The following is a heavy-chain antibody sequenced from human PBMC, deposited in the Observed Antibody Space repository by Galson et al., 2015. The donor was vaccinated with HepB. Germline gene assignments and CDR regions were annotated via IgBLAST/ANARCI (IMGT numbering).Heavy chain of an antibody. CDR2: IKQDGSEK. Sequence: SLRLSCAASGFTFSSYWMSWVRQAPGKGLEWVANIKQDGSEKYYVDSVKGRFTISRDNAKNSLYLQMNSLRAEDTAVYYCARPYYDILTGSEFFDYWGQGTLVTVSS. D-gene: IGHD3-9*01. V-gene: IGHV3-7*03. J-gene: IGHJ4*02. CDR1: GFTFSSYW. CDR3: ARPYYDILTGSEFFDY.